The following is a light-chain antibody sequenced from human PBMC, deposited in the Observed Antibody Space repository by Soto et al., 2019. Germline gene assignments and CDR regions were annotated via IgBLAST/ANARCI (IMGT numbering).Light chain of an antibody. CDR1: SSNIGAGYD. CDR2: GNS. V-gene: IGLV1-40*01. Sequence: QSVLTQPPSVSGSPAQWVTISCTGSSSNIGAGYDVHWYQQPPGAAPKLLIYGNSNRPSGVPDRFSGSKSGTSASLAITGLQAEDEADYCCQSYDSSLSAYVFGTGTKVTVL. CDR3: QSYDSSLSAYV. J-gene: IGLJ1*01.